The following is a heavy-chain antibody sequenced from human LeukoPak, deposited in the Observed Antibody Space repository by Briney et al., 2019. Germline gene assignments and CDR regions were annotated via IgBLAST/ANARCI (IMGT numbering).Heavy chain of an antibody. D-gene: IGHD6-19*01. CDR2: IKQDGSEK. Sequence: GGSLRLSCAASGFTFSSYWMSWVRQAPGKGLEWVANIKQDGSEKYYVDSVKGRFTISRANAKNSLYLQMNSLRAEDTALYYCARQAEWLAHNWFDPWGQGTLVTVSS. J-gene: IGHJ5*02. CDR1: GFTFSSYW. CDR3: ARQAEWLAHNWFDP. V-gene: IGHV3-7*03.